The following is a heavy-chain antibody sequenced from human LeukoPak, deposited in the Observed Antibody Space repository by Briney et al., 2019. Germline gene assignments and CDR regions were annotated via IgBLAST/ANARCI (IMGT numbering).Heavy chain of an antibody. V-gene: IGHV3-30*04. Sequence: GGSLRLSCAASGFTFSSYAMHRVRQAPGKGLEWVAVISYDGSNKYYADSVKGRFTISRDNSKNTLYLQMNSLRAEDTAVYYCARGMATIDGYYYYMDVWGKGTTVTVSS. CDR1: GFTFSSYA. CDR3: ARGMATIDGYYYYMDV. J-gene: IGHJ6*03. D-gene: IGHD5-24*01. CDR2: ISYDGSNK.